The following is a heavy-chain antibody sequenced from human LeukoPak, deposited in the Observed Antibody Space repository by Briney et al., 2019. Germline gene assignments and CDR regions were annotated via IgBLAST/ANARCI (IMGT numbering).Heavy chain of an antibody. CDR2: IYYSGST. V-gene: IGHV4-61*01. Sequence: SETLSLTCTVSGGPVSSGNYYWSWSRQPPGKGLEWNGYIYYSGSTNYNPSLKSRVTISVDTAKNQFSLKLSSVTAADTAVYYCARALNPLPGTYYFDYWGQGTLVTVSS. CDR3: ARALNPLPGTYYFDY. D-gene: IGHD2-15*01. J-gene: IGHJ4*02. CDR1: GGPVSSGNYY.